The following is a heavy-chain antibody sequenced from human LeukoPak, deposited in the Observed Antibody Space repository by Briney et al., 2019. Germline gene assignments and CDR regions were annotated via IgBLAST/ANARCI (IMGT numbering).Heavy chain of an antibody. D-gene: IGHD6-19*01. CDR1: GGSFSGYY. V-gene: IGHV4-34*01. CDR2: INHSGST. Sequence: SETLSLTCAVYGGSFSGYYWSWIRQPPGKGLEWIGEINHSGSTNYNPSLKSRVTISVNTSKNQFSLKLSSVTAADTAVYYCARPIAVAGTGWFDPWGQGTLVTVSS. J-gene: IGHJ5*02. CDR3: ARPIAVAGTGWFDP.